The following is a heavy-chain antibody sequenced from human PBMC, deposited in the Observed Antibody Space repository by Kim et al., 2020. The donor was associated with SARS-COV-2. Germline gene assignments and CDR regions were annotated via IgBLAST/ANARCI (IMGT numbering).Heavy chain of an antibody. D-gene: IGHD6-25*01. CDR2: GGST. CDR3: ATSPARTY. J-gene: IGHJ4*02. V-gene: IGHV3-23*01. Sequence: GGSTYSADSVHRRCTISRDNSKNTLYLQMTSLRAEDTAVYYCATSPARTYWGQGTLVAVSS.